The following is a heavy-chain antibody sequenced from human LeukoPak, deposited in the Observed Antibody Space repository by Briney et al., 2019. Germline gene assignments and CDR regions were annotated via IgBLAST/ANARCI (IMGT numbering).Heavy chain of an antibody. CDR3: TTAATIHIVDY. CDR2: IKSKTDGGTT. CDR1: GFTFSSYE. D-gene: IGHD5-12*01. V-gene: IGHV3-15*01. J-gene: IGHJ4*02. Sequence: GGSLRLSCAASGFTFSSYEMNWVRQAPGKGLEWVGRIKSKTDGGTTDYAAPVKDRFTISRDDSKNTLYLQMNSLKTEDTAVYYCTTAATIHIVDYWGQGTLVTVSS.